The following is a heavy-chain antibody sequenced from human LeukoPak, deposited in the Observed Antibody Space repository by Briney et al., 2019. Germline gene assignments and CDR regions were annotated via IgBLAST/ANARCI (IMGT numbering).Heavy chain of an antibody. J-gene: IGHJ4*02. CDR3: VREVNAAYGSGSYGVDY. CDR2: INPSGGST. CDR1: GYTLTSYY. Sequence: ASVKVSCKASGYTLTSYYMHWVRQAPGQGLEWMGIINPSGGSTSYAQKFQGRVTMTRDTSTSTVYMELSSLRAEDTAVYYCVREVNAAYGSGSYGVDYWGQGTLVTVSS. D-gene: IGHD3-10*01. V-gene: IGHV1-46*01.